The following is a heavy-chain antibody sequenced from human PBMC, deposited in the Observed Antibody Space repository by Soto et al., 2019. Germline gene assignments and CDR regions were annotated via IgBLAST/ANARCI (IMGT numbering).Heavy chain of an antibody. CDR2: ISGSGGST. J-gene: IGHJ4*02. CDR1: GFTFSSYA. V-gene: IGHV3-23*01. Sequence: GGSLRLSCAASGFTFSSYAMSWVRQAPGKGLEWVSAISGSGGSTYYADSVKGRFTISRDNSKNTLYLQMNSLRAEDTAVYYCAKDRWGTTGTMIFDYWGQGTLVTVSS. CDR3: AKDRWGTTGTMIFDY. D-gene: IGHD1-1*01.